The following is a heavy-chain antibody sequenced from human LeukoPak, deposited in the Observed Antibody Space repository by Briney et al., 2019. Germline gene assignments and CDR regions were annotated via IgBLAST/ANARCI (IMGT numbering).Heavy chain of an antibody. V-gene: IGHV4-39*01. CDR1: GGSISSSSYY. J-gene: IGHJ6*03. CDR2: IYYSGST. Sequence: SETLSLTCTVSGGSISSSSYYWGWIRQPPGKGLEWIGSIYYSGSTYYNPSLKSRVTISVDTSKNQFSLKLSSVTAADTAVYYCAGHVVGYYYYMDVWGKGTTVTVSS. CDR3: AGHVVGYYYYMDV.